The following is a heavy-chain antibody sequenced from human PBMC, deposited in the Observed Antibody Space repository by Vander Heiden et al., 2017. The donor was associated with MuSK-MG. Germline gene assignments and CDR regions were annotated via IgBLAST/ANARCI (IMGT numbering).Heavy chain of an antibody. J-gene: IGHJ4*02. D-gene: IGHD3-3*01. V-gene: IGHV4-34*01. CDR2: INHSGST. CDR3: ARRRITIFGVVKQLDY. CDR1: VGSFSGYY. Sequence: QVQLQQWGAGLMQPSETLSPTCAVYVGSFSGYYWSWIRQPPGKGLEWIGEINHSGSTNYNPSLKSRVTTSVDTSKNQFSLKLSSVTAADTAVYYCARRRITIFGVVKQLDYWGQGTLVTVSS.